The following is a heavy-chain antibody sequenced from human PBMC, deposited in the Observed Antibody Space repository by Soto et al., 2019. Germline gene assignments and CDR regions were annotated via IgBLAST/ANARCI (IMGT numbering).Heavy chain of an antibody. J-gene: IGHJ4*02. D-gene: IGHD4-17*01. CDR2: ISYDGSNK. Sequence: GGSLRLSCAASGFTFSSYAMHWVRQAPGKGLEWVAVISYDGSNKYYADSVKGRFTISRDNSKNTWYLQMNSLRAEDTAVYYCARDLDGDYTFDYWGQGTLVTVSS. CDR3: ARDLDGDYTFDY. V-gene: IGHV3-30-3*01. CDR1: GFTFSSYA.